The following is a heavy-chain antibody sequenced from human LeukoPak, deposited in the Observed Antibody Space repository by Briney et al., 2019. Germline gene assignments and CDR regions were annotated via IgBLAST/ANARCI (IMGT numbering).Heavy chain of an antibody. CDR2: IYYSGST. Sequence: SETLSLTCTVSGGSISSYYWSWIRQPPGKGLEWIGYIYYSGSTNYNPSLKSRVTISVDTSKNQFSLKLSSVTAADTAVYYCARDRSGSYYDWFEPWGQGTLVTVSS. CDR1: GGSISSYY. J-gene: IGHJ5*02. D-gene: IGHD1-26*01. V-gene: IGHV4-59*12. CDR3: ARDRSGSYYDWFEP.